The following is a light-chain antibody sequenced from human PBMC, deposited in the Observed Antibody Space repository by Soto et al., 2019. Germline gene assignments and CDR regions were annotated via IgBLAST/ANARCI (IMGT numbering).Light chain of an antibody. V-gene: IGKV3-20*01. CDR1: QSVRTSY. Sequence: EIVLTQSPGTLSLSPGERATLPCRASQSVRTSYLAWYQQKPGQPPRLLIYGASSRATAIPDRFSGSGPGTDFTLTISRLDPEDFAVYYCQQYGSSSWTFGQGTKVDIK. CDR3: QQYGSSSWT. J-gene: IGKJ1*01. CDR2: GAS.